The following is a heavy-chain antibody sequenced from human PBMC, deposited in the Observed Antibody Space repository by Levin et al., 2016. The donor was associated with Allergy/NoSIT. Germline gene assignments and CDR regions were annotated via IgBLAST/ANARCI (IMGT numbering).Heavy chain of an antibody. Sequence: GGSLRLSCAASGFTFSSHWMSWVRQAPGKGLEWVATIKQDGSVKHYVASLKGRVTISRDNAKNSLYLQMDSLRADDTALYYCASGAGWVFDNWGQGTQVTVSS. D-gene: IGHD1-26*01. J-gene: IGHJ4*02. CDR2: IKQDGSVK. CDR1: GFTFSSHW. CDR3: ASGAGWVFDN. V-gene: IGHV3-7*01.